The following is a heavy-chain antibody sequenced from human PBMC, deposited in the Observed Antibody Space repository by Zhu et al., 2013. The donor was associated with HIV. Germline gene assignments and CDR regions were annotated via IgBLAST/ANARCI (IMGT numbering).Heavy chain of an antibody. Sequence: QVQLQESGPGLVKPSETLSLTCTVSGYSISSGYYWGWIRQPPGKGLEWIGSIYHSGSTYYNPSLKSRVTISVDTSKNQFSLKLSSVTAADTAVYYCARSYYDSSGGMDYWGQGTLVTVSS. V-gene: IGHV4-38-2*02. J-gene: IGHJ4*02. CDR3: ARSYYDSSGGMDY. CDR1: GYSISSGYY. D-gene: IGHD3-22*01. CDR2: IYHSGST.